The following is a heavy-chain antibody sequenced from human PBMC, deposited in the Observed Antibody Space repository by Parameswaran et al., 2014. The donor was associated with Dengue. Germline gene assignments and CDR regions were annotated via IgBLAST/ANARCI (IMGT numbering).Heavy chain of an antibody. Sequence: RWIRQPPGKGLEWIGYIYYSGSTYYNPSLKSRVTISVDTSKNQFSLKLSSVTAADTAVYYCARANAKNVDTAMVPFFDYWGQGTLVTVSS. CDR3: ARANAKNVDTAMVPFFDY. J-gene: IGHJ4*02. D-gene: IGHD5-18*01. CDR2: IYYSGST. V-gene: IGHV4-31*02.